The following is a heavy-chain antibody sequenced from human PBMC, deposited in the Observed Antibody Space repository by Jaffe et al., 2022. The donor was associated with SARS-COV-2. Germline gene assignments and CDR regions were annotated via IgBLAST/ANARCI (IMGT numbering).Heavy chain of an antibody. V-gene: IGHV3-23*01. Sequence: EVQLLESGGGLVPPGGSLRLSCAASGFAFSSYGINWVRQAPGKGLEWVSAVDETGDITFSAVSVRGRFTISRDNSKSTVYLQMHSLRPEDTAIYYCAKESIPRGVITQYDYWGQGTLVSVSS. D-gene: IGHD3-3*01. CDR3: AKESIPRGVITQYDY. CDR1: GFAFSSYG. CDR2: VDETGDIT. J-gene: IGHJ4*02.